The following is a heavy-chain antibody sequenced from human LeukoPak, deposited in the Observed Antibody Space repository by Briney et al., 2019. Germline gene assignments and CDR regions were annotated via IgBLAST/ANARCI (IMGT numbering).Heavy chain of an antibody. D-gene: IGHD3-22*01. J-gene: IGHJ4*02. Sequence: PSQTLSLTCTVSGGSISSGDYYWSWIRQPSGKGLEWIEYIYYSGSTYYNPSLKSRVTISVDTSKNQFSLKLSSVTAADTAVYYCARGYYYDSSGYHSEADYWGQGTLVTVSS. CDR1: GGSISSGDYY. CDR2: IYYSGST. V-gene: IGHV4-30-4*01. CDR3: ARGYYYDSSGYHSEADY.